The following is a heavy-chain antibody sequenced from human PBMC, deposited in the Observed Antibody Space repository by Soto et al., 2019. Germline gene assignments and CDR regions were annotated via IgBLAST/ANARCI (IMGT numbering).Heavy chain of an antibody. Sequence: QVQLVESGGGLVKPGGSLRLSCAASGFTFSDYYMSWIRQAPGKGLEWVSYISSSGFTIYYADSVKGRFTISRGNAXNXXYLQMNSLRAEDTALYYCARATLRGNEGYYYGLDVWGQGTTVTVSS. D-gene: IGHD3-10*01. CDR2: ISSSGFTI. J-gene: IGHJ6*02. V-gene: IGHV3-11*01. CDR3: ARATLRGNEGYYYGLDV. CDR1: GFTFSDYY.